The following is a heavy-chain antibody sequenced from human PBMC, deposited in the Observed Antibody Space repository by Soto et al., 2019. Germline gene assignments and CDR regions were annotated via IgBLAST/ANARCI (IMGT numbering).Heavy chain of an antibody. V-gene: IGHV3-21*05. D-gene: IGHD5-18*01. CDR3: ARDNFMGIQLHFEY. Sequence: TGGSLRLSCAASGFTFSSYSMNWVRQAPGKGLEWVSYISSSSSYIYYADSVKGRFTISRDNAKNSLYLQMNSLRAEDTAVYYCARDNFMGIQLHFEYWGQGTLVTVSS. CDR1: GFTFSSYS. J-gene: IGHJ4*02. CDR2: ISSSSSYI.